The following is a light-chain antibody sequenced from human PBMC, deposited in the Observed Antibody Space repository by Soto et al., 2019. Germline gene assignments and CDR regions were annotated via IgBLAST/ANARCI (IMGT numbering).Light chain of an antibody. CDR2: AAS. J-gene: IGKJ1*01. CDR3: QQYYSYPRT. CDR1: QGISSY. V-gene: IGKV1-8*01. Sequence: AIRMTQSPSSLSASTGARVTITCRASQGISSYLAWYQQKPGKAPKLLIYAASTLQSGVPSRFSGSGSGTDFTLTISCLQSEDFAAYYCQQYYSYPRTFGHGTKVEIK.